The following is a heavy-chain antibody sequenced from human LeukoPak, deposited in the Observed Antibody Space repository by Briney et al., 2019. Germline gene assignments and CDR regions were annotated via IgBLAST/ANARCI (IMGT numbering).Heavy chain of an antibody. CDR3: ATADPQDIVAIYYYGMVV. D-gene: IGHD5-12*01. CDR1: GYTLTELS. V-gene: IGHV1-24*01. J-gene: IGHJ6*02. CDR2: FDPEDGET. Sequence: ASVEVSCKVSGYTLTELSMHWVRQAPGKGLEWMGGFDPEDGETIYAQKFQGRVTMTEDTSTDTAYMELSSLRSEDTAVYYCATADPQDIVAIYYYGMVVWGQGTTVTVSS.